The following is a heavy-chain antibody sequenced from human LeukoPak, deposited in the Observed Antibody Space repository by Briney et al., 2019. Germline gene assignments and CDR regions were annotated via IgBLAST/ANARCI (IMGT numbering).Heavy chain of an antibody. V-gene: IGHV3-9*01. Sequence: GGSLRLSCAASGFTFSSYAMSWVRQAPGKGLEWVSGISWNSGSIGYADSVKGRFTISRDNAKNSLYLQMNSLRAEDTALYYCAKFEGSVAATGYYYYYGMDVWGQGTTVTVSS. CDR1: GFTFSSYA. D-gene: IGHD6-19*01. CDR3: AKFEGSVAATGYYYYYGMDV. J-gene: IGHJ6*02. CDR2: ISWNSGSI.